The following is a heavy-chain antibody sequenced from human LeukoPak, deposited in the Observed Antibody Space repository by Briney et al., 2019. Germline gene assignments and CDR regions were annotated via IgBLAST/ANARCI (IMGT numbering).Heavy chain of an antibody. CDR2: IYYSGST. J-gene: IGHJ5*02. CDR1: GGSISSGDYY. V-gene: IGHV4-30-4*08. Sequence: SQTLSLXCTVSGGSISSGDYYWSWIRQPPGKGPEWIGYIYYSGSTYYNPSLKSRVTISVDTSKNQFSLKLSSVTAADTAVYYCARDLLYCSSTSCHNNWFDPWGQGTLVTVSS. CDR3: ARDLLYCSSTSCHNNWFDP. D-gene: IGHD2-2*01.